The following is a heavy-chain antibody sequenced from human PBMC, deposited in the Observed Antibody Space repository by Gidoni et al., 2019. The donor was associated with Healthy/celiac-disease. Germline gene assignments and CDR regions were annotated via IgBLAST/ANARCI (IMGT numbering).Heavy chain of an antibody. CDR2: INTNTGNP. CDR1: GYTFTSHA. Sequence: VKVSCKASGYTFTSHAMNWVRRAPGQGLEWMGWINTNTGNPTYAQCFTGRFVCSLDTSVSTAYLQISSLKAEDTAVYYCAREAPTLVAAAGTVGFDYWGQGTLVTVSS. J-gene: IGHJ4*02. CDR3: AREAPTLVAAAGTVGFDY. D-gene: IGHD6-13*01. V-gene: IGHV7-4-1*02.